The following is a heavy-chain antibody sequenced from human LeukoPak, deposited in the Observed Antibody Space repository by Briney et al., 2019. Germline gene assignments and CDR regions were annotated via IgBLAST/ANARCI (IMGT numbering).Heavy chain of an antibody. Sequence: PGRSLRLSCAASGFTFNGYGMHWVRRAPGKGLEGAAVIWFDGSDKYYADSVKGRFTISRDNSKNSLYLQMNSLRAEDTAVYYCARGGWPRGIDYYGMDVWGQGTTVTVSS. V-gene: IGHV3-33*01. J-gene: IGHJ6*02. D-gene: IGHD3-10*01. CDR2: IWFDGSDK. CDR3: ARGGWPRGIDYYGMDV. CDR1: GFTFNGYG.